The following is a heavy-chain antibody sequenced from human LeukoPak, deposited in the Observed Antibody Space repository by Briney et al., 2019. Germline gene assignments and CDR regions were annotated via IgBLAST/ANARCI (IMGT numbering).Heavy chain of an antibody. Sequence: ASVKVSCKASGYTFTSYGISWVRQAPGQGVEWMGWISAYNGNTNYAQKLQDRVTITTDTSTSKAYMEVRSLRSDDTAVYYCARDFPHYDYVWGSYRPLMNDAFDIWGQGTMVTVSS. CDR2: ISAYNGNT. V-gene: IGHV1-18*01. J-gene: IGHJ3*02. D-gene: IGHD3-16*02. CDR3: ARDFPHYDYVWGSYRPLMNDAFDI. CDR1: GYTFTSYG.